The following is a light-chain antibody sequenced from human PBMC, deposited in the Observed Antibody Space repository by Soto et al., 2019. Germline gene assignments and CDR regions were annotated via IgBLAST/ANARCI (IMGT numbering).Light chain of an antibody. V-gene: IGKV2-30*01. CDR1: QRLVYTDGDTY. Sequence: DVVVTQSPLSLPVTLGRPASISCRSRQRLVYTDGDTYLNWFQQRPGQSPRRLIFRVSNRGSGVADRFRGSGSGTDLTLIISSVEAEYVGVSYCMQRTHWHPYPFGQGPKLEIK. CDR3: MQRTHWHPYP. CDR2: RVS. J-gene: IGKJ2*01.